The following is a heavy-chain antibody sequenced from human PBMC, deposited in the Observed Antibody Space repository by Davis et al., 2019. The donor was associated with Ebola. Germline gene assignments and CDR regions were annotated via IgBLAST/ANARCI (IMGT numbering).Heavy chain of an antibody. D-gene: IGHD2-15*01. J-gene: IGHJ6*04. CDR1: GGSFSGYY. CDR3: ARDVGLGYCSGGSCYRYYYYGMDV. CDR2: IYYSGST. Sequence: MPSETLSLTCAVSGGSFSGYYWSWIRQPPGKGLEWIGYIYYSGSTNYNPSLKSRVTISVDTSKNQFSLKLSSVTAADTAVYYCARDVGLGYCSGGSCYRYYYYGMDVWGKGTTVTVSS. V-gene: IGHV4-59*01.